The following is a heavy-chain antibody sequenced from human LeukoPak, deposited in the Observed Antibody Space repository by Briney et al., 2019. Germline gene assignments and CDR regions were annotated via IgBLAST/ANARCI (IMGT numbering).Heavy chain of an antibody. CDR2: INSDGSST. V-gene: IGHV3-74*01. D-gene: IGHD6-19*01. CDR1: GFTFSSYW. Sequence: TGGSLRLSCAASGFTFSSYWMHWVRQAPGKGLVGVPRINSDGSSTSYADSVKGRFTISRDNAKNTLYLQMNSLRAEDTAVYYCAIAVAGTQADYWGQGTLVTVSS. CDR3: AIAVAGTQADY. J-gene: IGHJ4*02.